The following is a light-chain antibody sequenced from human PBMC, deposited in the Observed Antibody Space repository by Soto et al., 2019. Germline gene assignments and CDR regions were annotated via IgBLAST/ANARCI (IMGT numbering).Light chain of an antibody. CDR2: DVY. CDR1: SSDIGRHDY. J-gene: IGLJ1*01. CDR3: FSYADKCGV. Sequence: QSALTQPRSVSGSPGQSDTVSCTGTSSDIGRHDYVSWYQHHPGKAPKLIIFDVYKRPSGVPDRFSGSKSGYTASLTISGLQADEEGDYYCFSYADKCGVFGTGTKLTVL. V-gene: IGLV2-11*01.